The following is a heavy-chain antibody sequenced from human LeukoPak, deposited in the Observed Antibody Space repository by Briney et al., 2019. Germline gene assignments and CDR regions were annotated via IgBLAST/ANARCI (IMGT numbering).Heavy chain of an antibody. D-gene: IGHD3-10*01. J-gene: IGHJ3*02. Sequence: PSETLSLTCAVSGGSVSSGDYSWSWIRQPPGKGLEWIGYIYHSGSTNYNPSLKSRVTISVDKSKNQFSLKLSSVTAADTAVYYCARTITMVRGVWDGAFDIWGQGTMVTVSS. CDR2: IYHSGST. CDR1: GGSVSSGDYS. V-gene: IGHV4-30-2*01. CDR3: ARTITMVRGVWDGAFDI.